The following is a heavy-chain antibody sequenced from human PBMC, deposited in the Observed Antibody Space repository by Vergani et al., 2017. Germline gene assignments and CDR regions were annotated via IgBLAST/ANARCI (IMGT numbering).Heavy chain of an antibody. CDR2: IIPIIRLA. J-gene: IGHJ4*02. D-gene: IGHD6-19*01. V-gene: IGHV1-69*02. CDR1: GDIFNNYT. CDR3: ARVSPGDNSGWEPFDY. Sequence: QVLLEQSGTEVKKPGSSVKVSCKVSGDIFNNYTVTWVRQAPGQGLEWMGRIIPIIRLATSAQKFQDRVKITGDTSTNTVYMEMNNLRSEDTAVYYCARVSPGDNSGWEPFDYWGQGTLVTVSS.